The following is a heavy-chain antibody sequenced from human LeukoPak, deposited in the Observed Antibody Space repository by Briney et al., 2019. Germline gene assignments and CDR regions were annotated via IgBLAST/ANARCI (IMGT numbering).Heavy chain of an antibody. CDR2: INHSGST. D-gene: IGHD2-2*01. CDR3: ARRPGSTIQGFFDY. CDR1: GGSFSGYY. J-gene: IGHJ4*02. V-gene: IGHV4-34*01. Sequence: SETLSLTCAVYGGSFSGYYWSWIRQPPGKGLEWIGEINHSGSTNYNPSLKSRVTISVDTSKNQFSLKLSSVTAADTAVYYCARRPGSTIQGFFDYWGQGTLVTVSS.